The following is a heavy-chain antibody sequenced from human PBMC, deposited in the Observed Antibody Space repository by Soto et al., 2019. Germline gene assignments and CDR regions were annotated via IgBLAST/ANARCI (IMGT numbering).Heavy chain of an antibody. V-gene: IGHV3-23*01. CDR2: ISGSGGIT. CDR3: ASKLSSGWYFYFDY. CDR1: GFPFTSYA. J-gene: IGHJ4*02. D-gene: IGHD6-19*01. Sequence: GGSLRLSCAASGFPFTSYAMNWVRQAPGKGLEWVSAISGSGGITYYADSVKGRFTISRDNSRNTLYLQMNSLRAEDTAVYYCASKLSSGWYFYFDYWGQGARVSVSS.